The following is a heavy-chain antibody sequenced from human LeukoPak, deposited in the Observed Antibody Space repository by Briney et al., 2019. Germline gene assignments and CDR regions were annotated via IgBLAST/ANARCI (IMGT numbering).Heavy chain of an antibody. CDR3: ARLKRKFVVVPIDNWFDP. CDR2: ISESEPH. V-gene: IGHV4-39*07. D-gene: IGHD2-2*01. Sequence: SETLSLTCAVSGGSVSSSSYYRGWIRQSPGKGLECIGIISESEPHYFNPSLKSRVTISVDTSKNQFSLKLSSVTAADTAVYYCARLKRKFVVVPIDNWFDPWGQGTLVTVSS. J-gene: IGHJ5*02. CDR1: GGSVSSSSYY.